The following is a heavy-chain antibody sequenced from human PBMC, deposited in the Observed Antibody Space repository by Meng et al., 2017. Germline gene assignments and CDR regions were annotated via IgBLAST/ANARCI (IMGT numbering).Heavy chain of an antibody. J-gene: IGHJ4*02. Sequence: GESLKISCAASGFTFSSYGMHWVRQAPGKGLEWVAVIWYDGSNKYYADSVKGRFTISRDNSKNTLYLQMNSLRAEDTAAYYCARDFAGGDYSYFDYWGQGTLVTVSS. CDR1: GFTFSSYG. CDR3: ARDFAGGDYSYFDY. V-gene: IGHV3-33*01. CDR2: IWYDGSNK. D-gene: IGHD2-21*02.